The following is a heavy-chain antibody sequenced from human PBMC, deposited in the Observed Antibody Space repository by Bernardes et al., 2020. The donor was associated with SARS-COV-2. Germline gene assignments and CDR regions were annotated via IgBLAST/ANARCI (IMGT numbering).Heavy chain of an antibody. CDR1: GFTFSSYG. CDR3: ARDRGSFGVTGITLDY. Sequence: LSCEASGFTFSSYGMQWVRQAPGKGLEWVAVIWHDGSKKYYADSVKGRFTISRDDSKNTLYLQMNSLGVEDTATYYCARDRGSFGVTGITLDYWGQGTLVTVSS. D-gene: IGHD1-7*01. CDR2: IWHDGSKK. J-gene: IGHJ4*02. V-gene: IGHV3-33*01.